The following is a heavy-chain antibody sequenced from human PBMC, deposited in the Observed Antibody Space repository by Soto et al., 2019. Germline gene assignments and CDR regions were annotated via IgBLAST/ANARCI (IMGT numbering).Heavy chain of an antibody. CDR3: ASQVDYYGSGSYFDY. V-gene: IGHV3-33*01. CDR2: IWYDGSNK. J-gene: IGHJ4*02. Sequence: QVQLVESGGGVVQPGRSLRLSCAASGFTFSSYGMHWVRQAPGKGLEWVAVIWYDGSNKYYADSVKGRFTISRDNSKNTLDLQMNSLRAEDTAVYYCASQVDYYGSGSYFDYWGQGTLVTVSS. CDR1: GFTFSSYG. D-gene: IGHD3-10*01.